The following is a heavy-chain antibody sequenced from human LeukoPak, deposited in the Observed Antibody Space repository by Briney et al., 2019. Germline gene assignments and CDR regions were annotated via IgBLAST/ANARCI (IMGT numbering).Heavy chain of an antibody. V-gene: IGHV4-31*03. J-gene: IGHJ5*02. CDR3: ARGDPDYCSSTSCYLYNWFDP. Sequence: SQTLSLTCTVSGGSISSGGYYWSWIRQHPGKGLEWIGYIYYSGSTYYNPSLKSRVTISVDTSKNQFSLKLSSVTAADTAVYYCARGDPDYCSSTSCYLYNWFDPWGQGTLVTVSS. CDR2: IYYSGST. CDR1: GGSISSGGYY. D-gene: IGHD2-2*01.